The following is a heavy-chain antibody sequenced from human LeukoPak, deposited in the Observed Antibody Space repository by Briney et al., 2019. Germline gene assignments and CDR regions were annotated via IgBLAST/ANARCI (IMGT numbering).Heavy chain of an antibody. J-gene: IGHJ5*02. CDR2: IKGDGSEK. CDR3: ARASDPWLQLT. Sequence: GGSLRVSRAASGFTFRNYWMIWVRQAPGKGLEWLGNIKGDGSEKRYADSVRGRFTISGDNAQTSLYLQMNSLRAEDTAVYYCARASDPWLQLTWGQGTLVTVSS. CDR1: GFTFRNYW. V-gene: IGHV3-7*05. D-gene: IGHD5-24*01.